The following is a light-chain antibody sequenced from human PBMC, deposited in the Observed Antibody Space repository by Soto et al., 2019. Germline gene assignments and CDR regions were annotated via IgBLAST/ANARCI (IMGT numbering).Light chain of an antibody. V-gene: IGLV2-14*01. CDR1: SSDVGAYNY. CDR2: DVT. J-gene: IGLJ2*01. CDR3: SSYTSSDTLEV. Sequence: QSALTQPASVSGSPGQSITISCTVISSDVGAYNYVSWYQQHPGKAPKLIIYDVTNRPSGVSNRFSASKSGNTASLTISGLQAEDEADYYCSSYTSSDTLEVFGGGTKLTVL.